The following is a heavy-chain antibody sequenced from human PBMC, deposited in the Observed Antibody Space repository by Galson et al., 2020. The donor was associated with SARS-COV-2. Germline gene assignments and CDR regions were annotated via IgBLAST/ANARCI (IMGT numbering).Heavy chain of an antibody. J-gene: IGHJ4*02. D-gene: IGHD6-19*01. CDR1: GFTFNNYA. V-gene: IGHV3-23*01. CDR2: ISGSGSNT. Sequence: SCAASGFTFNNYAMSWVRQAPGKGLEWVSSISGSGSNTYYADSVKGRFTMSRDNSKNTLYLQMNSLRTEDTAIYYCAKDGGGWYTSGWYYFDYWGQGTLVTVSS. CDR3: AKDGGGWYTSGWYYFDY.